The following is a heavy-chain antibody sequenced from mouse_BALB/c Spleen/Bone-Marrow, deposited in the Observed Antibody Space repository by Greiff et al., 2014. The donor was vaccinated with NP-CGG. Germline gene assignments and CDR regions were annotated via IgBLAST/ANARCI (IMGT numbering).Heavy chain of an antibody. CDR3: ARDYYGFSYGFAY. D-gene: IGHD1-1*01. CDR1: GYSFTGYT. V-gene: IGHV1-18*01. Sequence: EVQLVESGPELVKPGASMKISCKASGYSFTGYTMNWVKQSHGKNLEWIGLINPYNGGTNYNQKFKGKATLTVDKSSSTAYMELLSLTSEGSAVYYCARDYYGFSYGFAYWGQGTLVTVSA. CDR2: INPYNGGT. J-gene: IGHJ3*01.